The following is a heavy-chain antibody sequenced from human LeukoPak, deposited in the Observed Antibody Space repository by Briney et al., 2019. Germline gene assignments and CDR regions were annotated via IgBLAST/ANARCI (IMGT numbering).Heavy chain of an antibody. D-gene: IGHD6-13*01. V-gene: IGHV3-7*01. CDR2: IKQDGSEK. CDR1: GFTFSSYW. Sequence: PGGSLRLSCAASGFTFSSYWMSWVRQAPGKGLEWVANIKQDGSEKYYVDSVKGRFTISRDNAKNSLYLQMNSLRAEDTAVYYCARDPARAAADYWGQGTLVTVSP. CDR3: ARDPARAAADY. J-gene: IGHJ4*02.